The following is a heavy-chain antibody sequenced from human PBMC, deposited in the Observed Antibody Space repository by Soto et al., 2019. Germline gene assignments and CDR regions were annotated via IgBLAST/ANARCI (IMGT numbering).Heavy chain of an antibody. D-gene: IGHD3-10*01. Sequence: TSETLSLTCTVSGGSIISGGDYWIWIRQRPGKGLEWIGYIYYTGGAYYNPSLKSRLTLSVDTARSQFSLKLTSVTAADTAVYFCARGLTMLRGVMDSWGQGTLVTVSS. CDR1: GGSIISGGDY. V-gene: IGHV4-31*03. J-gene: IGHJ4*02. CDR3: ARGLTMLRGVMDS. CDR2: IYYTGGA.